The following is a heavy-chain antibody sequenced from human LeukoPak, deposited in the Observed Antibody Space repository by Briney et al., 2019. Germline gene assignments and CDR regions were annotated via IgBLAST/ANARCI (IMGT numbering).Heavy chain of an antibody. CDR3: ARDGRGSAFDI. CDR2: INPDGSST. V-gene: IGHV3-74*01. J-gene: IGHJ3*02. CDR1: GFTFSGFW. Sequence: GGSLRLSCAASGFTFSGFWMHWVRQTPGKGLVWVSRINPDGSSTSYVDSVKGRFTVSRDNAKNTLYLQMNSLRAEDTAVYYCARDGRGSAFDIWGQGTMATVSS. D-gene: IGHD5-12*01.